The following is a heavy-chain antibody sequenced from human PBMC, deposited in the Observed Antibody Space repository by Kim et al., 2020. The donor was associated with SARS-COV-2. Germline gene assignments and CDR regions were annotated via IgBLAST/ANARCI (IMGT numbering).Heavy chain of an antibody. D-gene: IGHD6-19*01. J-gene: IGHJ4*01. CDR3: ARRGAVAGNPAYDY. CDR2: IHYTGST. V-gene: IGHV4-39*01. Sequence: SETLSLTCTVSGGSISSSDYYWTWIRQSPGEGLEWIGSIHYTGSTYYNPSLKSRITMSVDTSKNQSSLDLSFVTAADTTVYYCARRGAVAGNPAYDYWG. CDR1: GGSISSSDYY.